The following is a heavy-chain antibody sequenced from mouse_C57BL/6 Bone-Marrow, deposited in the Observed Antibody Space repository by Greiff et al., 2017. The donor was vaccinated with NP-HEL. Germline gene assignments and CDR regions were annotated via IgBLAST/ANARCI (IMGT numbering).Heavy chain of an antibody. D-gene: IGHD2-3*01. CDR1: GYAFSSSW. CDR3: ARRGYYFYYFDY. CDR2: IYPGDGDT. J-gene: IGHJ2*01. V-gene: IGHV1-82*01. Sequence: VQLQQSGPELVKPGASVKISCKASGYAFSSSWMNWVKQRPGKGLEWIGRIYPGDGDTNYNGKFKGKATLTADKSSSTAYMQLSSLTSEDSAVYFCARRGYYFYYFDYWGQGTTLTVSS.